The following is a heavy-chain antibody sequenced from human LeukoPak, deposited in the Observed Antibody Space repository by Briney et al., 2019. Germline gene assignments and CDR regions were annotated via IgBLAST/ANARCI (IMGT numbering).Heavy chain of an antibody. V-gene: IGHV1-2*02. CDR3: ARSAVDDPSIDDY. Sequence: ASVKVSCKASGYTFTGYYMHWVRQAPGQGLEWMGWINPNSGGTNYAQKFRGRVTMTRDTSISTAYMELSRLRSDDTAVYYCARSAVDDPSIDDYWGQGTLVTVSS. CDR1: GYTFTGYY. CDR2: INPNSGGT. J-gene: IGHJ4*02. D-gene: IGHD6-19*01.